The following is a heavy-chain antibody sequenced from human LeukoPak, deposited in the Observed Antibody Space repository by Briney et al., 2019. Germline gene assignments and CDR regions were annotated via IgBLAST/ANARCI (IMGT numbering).Heavy chain of an antibody. CDR2: IKDDGSQK. Sequence: GGSLRLSCAASGFNFSRDWMSWVRQAPGKGLEWVGNIKDDGSQKFYVESLKGRFTISRDNAKNSLFLQMKSLRAEDTAVYYCARGYSGLLYWGQGTLVTVSS. CDR1: GFNFSRDW. CDR3: ARGYSGLLY. D-gene: IGHD5-12*01. J-gene: IGHJ4*02. V-gene: IGHV3-7*01.